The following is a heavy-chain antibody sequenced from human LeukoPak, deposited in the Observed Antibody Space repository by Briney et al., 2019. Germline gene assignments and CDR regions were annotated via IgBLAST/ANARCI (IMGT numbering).Heavy chain of an antibody. CDR2: ISGSGVTT. CDR1: GFTFSNYA. Sequence: GGSLRLSCAASGFTFSNYAMSWVRQAPGKGLEWVSAISGSGVTTYYADSVKGRFIISGDNSKNTLYLQMNSLRAEDTAVYYCATTYNDILTGYYPDYWGQGTLVTVSS. D-gene: IGHD3-9*01. V-gene: IGHV3-23*01. CDR3: ATTYNDILTGYYPDY. J-gene: IGHJ4*02.